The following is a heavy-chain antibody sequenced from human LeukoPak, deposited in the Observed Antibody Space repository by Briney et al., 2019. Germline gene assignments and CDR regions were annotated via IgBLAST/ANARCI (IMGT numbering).Heavy chain of an antibody. D-gene: IGHD6-13*01. CDR2: ISGSSSTI. J-gene: IGHJ4*02. CDR3: ARDSAAAGTFDY. Sequence: GGSLRLSCAASGFSFSSNSMNWVRQAPGEGLEWVSYISGSSSTIYYADSVKGRFTISRDNAKNSLYLQMNSLRAEDTAVYYCARDSAAAGTFDYWGQGTLVTVSS. V-gene: IGHV3-48*01. CDR1: GFSFSSNS.